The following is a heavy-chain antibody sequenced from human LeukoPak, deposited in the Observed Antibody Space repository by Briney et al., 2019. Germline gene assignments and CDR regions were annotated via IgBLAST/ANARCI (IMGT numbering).Heavy chain of an antibody. CDR1: GYSISSGYY. CDR3: ARWEEWEPQFDY. V-gene: IGHV4-38-2*02. Sequence: PSETLSLTCTVSGYSISSGYYWGWIRQPPGKGLEWIGSIYHSGSTYYNPSLKSRVTISVDTSKNQFSLKLSSVTAADTAVYYCARWEEWEPQFDYWGQGTLVTVSS. J-gene: IGHJ4*02. CDR2: IYHSGST. D-gene: IGHD1-26*01.